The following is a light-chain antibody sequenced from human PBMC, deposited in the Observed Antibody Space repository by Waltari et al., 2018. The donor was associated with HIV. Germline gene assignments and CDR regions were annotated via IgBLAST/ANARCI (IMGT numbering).Light chain of an antibody. V-gene: IGLV1-47*01. CDR1: SSNLGSNY. CDR2: RND. CDR3: AAWDDNLSAVV. Sequence: QSVLTQPPSASGTPGQRVTISCSGRSSNLGSNYVYWFQQLPGTAPKLLIYRNDQRPAGVPDGFSGSKSGSSASLAISGLRAEDEADYYCAAWDDNLSAVVFGGRTKLTVL. J-gene: IGLJ2*01.